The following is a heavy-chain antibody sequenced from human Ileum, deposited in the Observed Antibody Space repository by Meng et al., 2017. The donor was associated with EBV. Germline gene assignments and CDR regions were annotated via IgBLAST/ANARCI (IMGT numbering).Heavy chain of an antibody. D-gene: IGHD5-18*01. CDR1: GASFSISSYY. Sequence: VQREAAGPGLGKRSEHLSPPRPFSGASFSISSYYWSLVRPPPGNGLEWIGYIYSSGTTNYNPSLESRVTISVDTSKNQFSLKLRSVAASDTAVYYCARGWDTAMDSGWGQGTLVTVSS. CDR2: IYSSGTT. V-gene: IGHV4-61*01. J-gene: IGHJ4*02. CDR3: ARGWDTAMDSG.